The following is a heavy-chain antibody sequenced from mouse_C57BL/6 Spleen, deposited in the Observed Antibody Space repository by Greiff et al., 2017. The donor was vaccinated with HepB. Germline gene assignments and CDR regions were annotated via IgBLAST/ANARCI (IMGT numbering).Heavy chain of an antibody. CDR3: ANDGFPYAMDY. CDR2: IYPGDGDT. CDR1: GYAFSSSW. J-gene: IGHJ4*01. V-gene: IGHV1-82*01. D-gene: IGHD2-3*01. Sequence: VKLQESGPELVKPGASVKISCKASGYAFSSSWMNWVKQRPGKGLEWIGRIYPGDGDTNYNGKFKGKATLTADKSSSTAYMQLSSLTSEDSAVYFCANDGFPYAMDYWGQGTSVTVSS.